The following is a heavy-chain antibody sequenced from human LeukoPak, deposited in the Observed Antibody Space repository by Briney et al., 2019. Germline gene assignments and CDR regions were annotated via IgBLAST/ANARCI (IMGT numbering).Heavy chain of an antibody. Sequence: SVKVSCKASGGTFSSYTISWVRQAPGQGLEWMGRIIPILGIANYAQKFQGRVAITADKSTSTAYMELSSLRSEDTAVYYCARPSTVTTNYYYYYGMEVWGQGTTVTVSS. J-gene: IGHJ6*02. D-gene: IGHD4-17*01. CDR3: ARPSTVTTNYYYYYGMEV. V-gene: IGHV1-69*02. CDR1: GGTFSSYT. CDR2: IIPILGIA.